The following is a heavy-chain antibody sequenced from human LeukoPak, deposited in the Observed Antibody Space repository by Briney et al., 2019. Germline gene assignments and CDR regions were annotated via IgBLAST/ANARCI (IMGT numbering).Heavy chain of an antibody. D-gene: IGHD6-19*01. J-gene: IGHJ4*02. CDR1: GFTFSSYS. Sequence: GGSLRLSCAASGFTFSSYSMNWVRQAPGKGLEWVAVISYDGSNKYYADSVKGRFTISRDNSKNMLYLQMNSLRPEDTAVYYCAKDVVGHQWPENYWGQGTLVTVSS. CDR2: ISYDGSNK. CDR3: AKDVVGHQWPENY. V-gene: IGHV3-30*18.